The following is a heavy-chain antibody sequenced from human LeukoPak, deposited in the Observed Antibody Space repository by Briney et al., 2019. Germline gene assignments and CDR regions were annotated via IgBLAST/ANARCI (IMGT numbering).Heavy chain of an antibody. Sequence: PGGSLRLSCAASGFTFSSYGMSWVRQAPGKGLEWVSGITGSGGSTYYADSVKGRFTISRDNSKNTLYLQMNSLRVEDTAVYYCAKGYGWEASYYYYYMDVWGKGTTVTISS. CDR2: ITGSGGST. CDR1: GFTFSSYG. J-gene: IGHJ6*03. V-gene: IGHV3-23*01. CDR3: AKGYGWEASYYYYYMDV. D-gene: IGHD1-26*01.